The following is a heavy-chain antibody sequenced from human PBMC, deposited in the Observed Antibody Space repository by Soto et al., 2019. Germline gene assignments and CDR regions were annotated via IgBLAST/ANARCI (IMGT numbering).Heavy chain of an antibody. CDR1: GGSISSSSYY. Sequence: QLQLQESGPGLVKPSETLSLTCTVSGGSISSSSYYWGWIPQPPGKGLEWIGSIYYSGSTYYTPALKSRVTISVDPSKSQFSLKLSSVTAAETAVYYCASPKIAFYNWFDPWGQGTLVTVSS. V-gene: IGHV4-39*01. J-gene: IGHJ5*02. CDR2: IYYSGST. CDR3: ASPKIAFYNWFDP. D-gene: IGHD3-3*02.